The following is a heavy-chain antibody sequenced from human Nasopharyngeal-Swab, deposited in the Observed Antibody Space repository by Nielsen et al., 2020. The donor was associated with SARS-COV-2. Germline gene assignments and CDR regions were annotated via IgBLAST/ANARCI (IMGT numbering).Heavy chain of an antibody. D-gene: IGHD3-10*01. CDR2: INTNTGNP. Sequence: ASVKVSCKASGYTFTSYAMNWVRQAPGQGLEWMEWINTNTGNPTYAQGFTGRFIFSLDTSVSTAYLQISSLKAEDTAVYYCAREERGVTLEGGYYYYGMDVWGQGTTVTVSS. CDR1: GYTFTSYA. J-gene: IGHJ6*02. V-gene: IGHV7-4-1*02. CDR3: AREERGVTLEGGYYYYGMDV.